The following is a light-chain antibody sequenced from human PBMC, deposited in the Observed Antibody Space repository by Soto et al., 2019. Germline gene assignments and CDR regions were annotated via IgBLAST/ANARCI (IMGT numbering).Light chain of an antibody. Sequence: QSALTQPPSVSAAPGQRVSISCSGSSSNIGNNYVSWYQQLPGTAPKLLIYDNNERPSGIPDRFSGSKSGTSATLGITGLQAGDEADYYCGTWDTSLSTYVFGTGTKLTVL. CDR1: SSNIGNNY. CDR3: GTWDTSLSTYV. V-gene: IGLV1-51*01. CDR2: DNN. J-gene: IGLJ1*01.